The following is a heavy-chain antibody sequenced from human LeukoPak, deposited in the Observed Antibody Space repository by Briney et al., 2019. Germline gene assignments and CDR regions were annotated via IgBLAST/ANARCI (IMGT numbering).Heavy chain of an antibody. CDR1: GGSISSYY. D-gene: IGHD3-3*01. V-gene: IGHV4-59*01. CDR2: IYYSGST. Sequence: SETLSLTCTVSGGSISSYYWSWIRQPPGKGVEWIGYIYYSGSTNYNPSLKSRVTISVDTSKNQFSLKLSSVTAADTAVYYCARVLPQQETYYDFWSGYYGGPIDYWGQGTLVTVSS. CDR3: ARVLPQQETYYDFWSGYYGGPIDY. J-gene: IGHJ4*02.